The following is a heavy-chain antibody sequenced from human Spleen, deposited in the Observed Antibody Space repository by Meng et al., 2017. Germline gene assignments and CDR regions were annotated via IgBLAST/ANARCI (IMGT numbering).Heavy chain of an antibody. J-gene: IGHJ4*02. CDR2: ISSAGSTI. Sequence: GESLKISCAAAGFTFSNAWMTWVRQAPGQGLEWVSYISSAGSTIYYADSVKGRITISRANAKNSLSLQMNSLRAEDTALYYCASLRNYYFDYWGQGTLITVSS. D-gene: IGHD1-14*01. CDR3: ASLRNYYFDY. CDR1: GFTFSNAW. V-gene: IGHV3-48*04.